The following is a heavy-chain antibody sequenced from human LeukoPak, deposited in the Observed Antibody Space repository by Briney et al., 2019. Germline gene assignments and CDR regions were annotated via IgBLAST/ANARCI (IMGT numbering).Heavy chain of an antibody. D-gene: IGHD3-10*01. J-gene: IGHJ4*02. CDR1: GGSFSGYY. V-gene: IGHV4-34*01. CDR3: ARVSLVRGAPDHYFDY. Sequence: SETLSLTCTVYGGSFSGYYWTWIRQPPGKGLEWIGEINHSGSTNYNPSLKSRVTISVDTSKNQFSLKLSSVTAADTAVYYCARVSLVRGAPDHYFDYWGQGTLVTVSS. CDR2: INHSGST.